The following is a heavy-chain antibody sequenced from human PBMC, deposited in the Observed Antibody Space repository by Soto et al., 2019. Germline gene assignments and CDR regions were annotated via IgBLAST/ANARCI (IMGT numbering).Heavy chain of an antibody. CDR3: AKGGHIDF. J-gene: IGHJ4*02. CDR2: IKADGSET. D-gene: IGHD3-16*01. V-gene: IGHV3-7*03. CDR1: GFSFSTYW. Sequence: LRLSCAASGFSFSTYWMSWVRQVPGTGLEWVANIKADGSETYYVDSVRGRLTISRDNAKTSLYLQMNSLRAEDTAVYYCAKGGHIDFCGQGTLVTVSS.